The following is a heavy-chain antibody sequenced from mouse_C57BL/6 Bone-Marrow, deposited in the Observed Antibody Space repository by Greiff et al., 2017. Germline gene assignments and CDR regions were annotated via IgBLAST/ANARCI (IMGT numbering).Heavy chain of an antibody. V-gene: IGHV5-4*01. CDR1: GFTFSSYA. J-gene: IGHJ4*01. CDR3: ARRWNYALYYAMDY. D-gene: IGHD1-1*01. CDR2: ISDGGSCT. Sequence: EVQLVESGGGLVKPGGSLKLSCAASGFTFSSYAMSWVRQTPEKRLGWVATISDGGSCTSYPDNVKGRFTISRDNDKNNLYLQMSHSKSEEEAMVYCARRWNYALYYAMDYWGQGTSVTVSS.